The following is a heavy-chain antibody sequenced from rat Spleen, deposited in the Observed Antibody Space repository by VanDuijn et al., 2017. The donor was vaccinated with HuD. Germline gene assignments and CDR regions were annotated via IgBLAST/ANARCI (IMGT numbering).Heavy chain of an antibody. V-gene: IGHV5-7*01. Sequence: EVQLVESGGGLVQPGRSLKLSCAASGFTFSDYYMAWVRQAPKKGLEWVASISYDGSSTYYRDSVKGRFTISRDYAKSTLYLQMDSLRSEDTATYYCARSVFDYWGQGVMVTVSS. CDR1: GFTFSDYY. CDR2: ISYDGSST. J-gene: IGHJ2*01. CDR3: ARSVFDY.